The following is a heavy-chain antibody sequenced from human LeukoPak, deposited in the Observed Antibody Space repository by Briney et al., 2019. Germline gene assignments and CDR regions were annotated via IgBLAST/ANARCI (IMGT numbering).Heavy chain of an antibody. J-gene: IGHJ4*02. V-gene: IGHV4-61*02. Sequence: SQTLSLTCTVSGGSISSGSYYWSWVRQPAGKGLEWIGRIYTSGSTNYNPSLKSRVTMSVDTSKNQFSLKLSSVTAADTAVYYCARGGIAVAGNFDYWGQGTLVTVSS. CDR1: GGSISSGSYY. CDR2: IYTSGST. CDR3: ARGGIAVAGNFDY. D-gene: IGHD6-19*01.